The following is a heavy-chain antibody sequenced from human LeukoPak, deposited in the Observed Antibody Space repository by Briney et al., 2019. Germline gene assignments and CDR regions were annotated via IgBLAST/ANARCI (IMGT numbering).Heavy chain of an antibody. CDR3: ARVQRSSAWKFDS. V-gene: IGHV3-48*03. Sequence: GGSLRLSCAASGFTFSSYEMNWVRQAPGKGLEWVSYISSTGSTIYYADSVKGRFTISRDNAKNSLYLQLNSLRAEDTAVYYCARVQRSSAWKFDSWGQGTLVTVSS. J-gene: IGHJ4*02. CDR2: ISSTGSTI. D-gene: IGHD6-19*01. CDR1: GFTFSSYE.